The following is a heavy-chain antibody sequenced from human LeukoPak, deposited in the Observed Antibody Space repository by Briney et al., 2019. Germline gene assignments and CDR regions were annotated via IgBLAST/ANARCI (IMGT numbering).Heavy chain of an antibody. CDR1: GFTFSSYG. J-gene: IGHJ4*02. V-gene: IGHV3-30*18. CDR2: ISYDGSNK. D-gene: IGHD6-19*01. CDR3: AKSGIAVAAWGDYFDY. Sequence: GRSLRLSCAASGFTFSSYGMHWVRQAPGKGLEWVAVISYDGSNKYYADSVKGRFTISRDNSKNTLYLQMNSLRAEDTAVYYCAKSGIAVAAWGDYFDYWGQGTLVTVSS.